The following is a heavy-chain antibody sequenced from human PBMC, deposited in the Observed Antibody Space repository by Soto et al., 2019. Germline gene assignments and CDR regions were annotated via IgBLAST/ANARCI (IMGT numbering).Heavy chain of an antibody. V-gene: IGHV3-48*01. Sequence: GGSLRLSCAASGFTFSSYSMNWVRQAPGKGLEWVSYISSSSSTIYYADSVKGRFTISRDNAKNSLYLQMNSLRAEDTAVYYCARDLYCSGGSCYFRVSTEFDYWGQGTLVTVSS. J-gene: IGHJ4*02. CDR2: ISSSSSTI. D-gene: IGHD2-15*01. CDR1: GFTFSSYS. CDR3: ARDLYCSGGSCYFRVSTEFDY.